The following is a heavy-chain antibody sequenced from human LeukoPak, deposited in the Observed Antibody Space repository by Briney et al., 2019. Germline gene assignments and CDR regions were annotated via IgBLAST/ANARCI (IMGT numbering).Heavy chain of an antibody. CDR2: ISDSCSST. J-gene: IGHJ6*03. CDR3: ARVKATADYYYYMDI. V-gene: IGHV3-23*01. CDR1: GFTFSNYG. D-gene: IGHD6-13*01. Sequence: GGSLRLSCAASGFTFSNYGMAWVRPLPRQGLQWVSAISDSCSSTYYTDSGKGRFTISRDNDKNSLYLQMNSLRAEDTAVYYCARVKATADYYYYMDIWGKGTTVTISS.